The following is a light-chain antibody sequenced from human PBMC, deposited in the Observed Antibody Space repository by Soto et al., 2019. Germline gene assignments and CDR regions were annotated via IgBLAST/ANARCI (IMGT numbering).Light chain of an antibody. V-gene: IGKV1-5*03. CDR3: QHYNSYSEA. CDR2: KAS. CDR1: QTISSW. J-gene: IGKJ1*01. Sequence: DIQMTQTPATLSAAVGDRVTITCRARQTISSWLAWYQQKPGKAPKLLIYKASTLKSGVPSRFSGSGSGTEFALTISSLQADDFETYYCQHYNSYSEAFGQVTKVDIK.